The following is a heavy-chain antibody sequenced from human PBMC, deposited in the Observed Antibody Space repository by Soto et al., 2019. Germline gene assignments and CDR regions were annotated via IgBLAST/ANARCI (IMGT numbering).Heavy chain of an antibody. CDR2: SNTGDST. Sequence: EVQLVETGGGLIQPGGSLRLSCAASGFTVSSNYMSWVRQAPGKGLEWVSTVSNTGDSTYYADSVKGRFTISRDNSKNTMYVQMNSLRAEDTAVYYCARDRGYCSGGSCYWCFDLWGRGTLITVSS. J-gene: IGHJ2*01. CDR3: ARDRGYCSGGSCYWCFDL. D-gene: IGHD2-15*01. CDR1: GFTVSSNY. V-gene: IGHV3-53*02.